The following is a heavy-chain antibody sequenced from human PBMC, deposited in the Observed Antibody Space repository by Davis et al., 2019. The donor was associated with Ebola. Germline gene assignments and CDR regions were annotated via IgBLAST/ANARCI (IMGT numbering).Heavy chain of an antibody. Sequence: SVKVSCKASGYTFTSYGISWVRQAPGQGLEWIGWIVVGSGNTNYAQKFQERVTITRDMSTSTAYMELSSLRSEDTAVYYCAADLPAAPFAYDYWGQGTLVTVSS. D-gene: IGHD2-2*01. CDR2: IVVGSGNT. CDR1: GYTFTSYG. J-gene: IGHJ4*02. V-gene: IGHV1-58*02. CDR3: AADLPAAPFAYDY.